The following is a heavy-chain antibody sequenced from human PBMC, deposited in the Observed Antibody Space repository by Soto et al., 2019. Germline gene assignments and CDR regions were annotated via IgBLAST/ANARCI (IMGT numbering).Heavy chain of an antibody. CDR3: ARAAGVVVVAATSPFDY. V-gene: IGHV3-23*01. CDR1: GFSFNNYA. D-gene: IGHD2-15*01. J-gene: IGHJ4*02. Sequence: EVQLLESGGGLVQPGGPLRLSCAASGFSFNNYAMSWVRQAPGRGLEWVSGISGSADTINYADSVKGRFTVSRDNSKNTLYLQMNSLRAEDTAVYYCARAAGVVVVAATSPFDYWGQGTLVTVSS. CDR2: ISGSADTI.